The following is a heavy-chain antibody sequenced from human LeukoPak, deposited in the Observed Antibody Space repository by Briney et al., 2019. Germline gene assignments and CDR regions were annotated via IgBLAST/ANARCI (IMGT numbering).Heavy chain of an antibody. D-gene: IGHD2-15*01. CDR2: ISSSSSYI. Sequence: PGGSLRLSCAASGFTFSSYSMNWVRQAPGKGLEWVSSISSSSSYIYYADSVKGRFTISRDNAKNSLYLQMNSLRAEDTAVYYYAREGYCSGGSCPYYFDYWGQGTLVTVSS. J-gene: IGHJ4*02. V-gene: IGHV3-21*01. CDR1: GFTFSSYS. CDR3: AREGYCSGGSCPYYFDY.